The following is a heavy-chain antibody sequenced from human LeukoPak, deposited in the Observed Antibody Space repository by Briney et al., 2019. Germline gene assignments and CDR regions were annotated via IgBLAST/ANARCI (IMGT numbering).Heavy chain of an antibody. Sequence: ASVKVSCKASGYTFTGYYIHWVRQAPGQGLEWMGWINPNSGDTNYAQKFQGRVTMTRDTSISTAYMELSRLRYDDTAVYYCARGSSIGGGPDAPFEYWGQGTLVTVSS. D-gene: IGHD4-23*01. J-gene: IGHJ4*02. CDR3: ARGSSIGGGPDAPFEY. CDR2: INPNSGDT. CDR1: GYTFTGYY. V-gene: IGHV1-2*02.